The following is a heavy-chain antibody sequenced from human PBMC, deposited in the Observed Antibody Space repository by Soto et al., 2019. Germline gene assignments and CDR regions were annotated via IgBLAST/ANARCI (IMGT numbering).Heavy chain of an antibody. V-gene: IGHV1-18*01. CDR2: ISAYNGNT. CDR1: GYTFTSYG. J-gene: IGHJ4*02. CDR3: ARSPRYVWGSYRYDY. D-gene: IGHD3-16*02. Sequence: ASVKVSCKASGYTFTSYGISWVRQAPGQGLEWMGWISAYNGNTNYAQKLQGRVTMTTDTSTSTAYMELRSLRSDDTAVYYCARSPRYVWGSYRYDYWGQGTLVTVSS.